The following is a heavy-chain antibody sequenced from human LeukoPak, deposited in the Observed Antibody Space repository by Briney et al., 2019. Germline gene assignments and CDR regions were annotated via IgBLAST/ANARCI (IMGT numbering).Heavy chain of an antibody. J-gene: IGHJ4*02. CDR2: IHNSGSTI. V-gene: IGHV3-48*03. CDR3: ARDDY. CDR1: GFTFSTYE. Sequence: GGSLRLSCAASGFTFSTYEMNWVRQAPGKGLEWVSYIHNSGSTIYYADSVKDRFTISRDNVKNSLYLQMNNLRADDTAVYYCARDDYWGQGILVTVSS.